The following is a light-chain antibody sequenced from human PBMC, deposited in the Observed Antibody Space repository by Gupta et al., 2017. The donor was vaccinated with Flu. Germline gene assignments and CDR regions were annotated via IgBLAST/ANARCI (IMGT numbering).Light chain of an antibody. CDR1: QSVKSGN. J-gene: IGKJ1*01. V-gene: IGKV3-20*01. Sequence: LSLSPGARATLSCRSSQSVKSGNLTWYPEKPGRAPRLLIYSTFQRAPGIPHRFSGSGSGTDFTLTISRLESEDYAIYSCEQDSSTPWTFGQGTKVEI. CDR3: EQDSSTPWT. CDR2: STF.